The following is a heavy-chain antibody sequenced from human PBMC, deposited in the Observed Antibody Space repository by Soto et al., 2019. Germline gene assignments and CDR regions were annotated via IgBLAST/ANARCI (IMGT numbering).Heavy chain of an antibody. Sequence: EVQLVESGGGLVQPGESLRLSCAASGFTVSSNYMSWVRQAPGKGLEWVSLIYSGGTTDYADSVKGRFTISRDNSKNTLYLQMNSQRAEDTAVYHCAARNIVAPYWGQGTLVTVSS. V-gene: IGHV3-66*01. CDR2: IYSGGTT. J-gene: IGHJ4*02. CDR3: AARNIVAPY. CDR1: GFTVSSNY. D-gene: IGHD5-12*01.